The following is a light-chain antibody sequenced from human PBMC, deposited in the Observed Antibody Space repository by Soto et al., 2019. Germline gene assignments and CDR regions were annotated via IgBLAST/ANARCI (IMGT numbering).Light chain of an antibody. CDR2: AVS. Sequence: QSVLTHPSSGSASPGQSISISSTGTSDDIGAYDYVSWYQQHPGKAPKLILYAVSNRPSGVSTRFSGSKSGNTASLTISGVQADDEADYYCSSYRSSDTLEVFGTGTKVTVL. CDR1: SDDIGAYDY. CDR3: SSYRSSDTLEV. V-gene: IGLV2-14*01. J-gene: IGLJ1*01.